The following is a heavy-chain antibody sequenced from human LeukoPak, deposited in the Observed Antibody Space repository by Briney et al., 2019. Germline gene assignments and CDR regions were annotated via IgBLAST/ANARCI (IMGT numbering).Heavy chain of an antibody. CDR3: ARSPPITMIVVVKIDY. CDR2: INPSGGST. CDR1: GYTFTSYY. V-gene: IGHV1-46*01. Sequence: ASVTVSCKASGYTFTSYYMHWVRQAPGQGLEWMGIINPSGGSTSYAQKFQGRVTMTRDTSTSTVYMELSSLRSEDTAVYYCARSPPITMIVVVKIDYWGQGTLVTVSS. D-gene: IGHD3-22*01. J-gene: IGHJ4*02.